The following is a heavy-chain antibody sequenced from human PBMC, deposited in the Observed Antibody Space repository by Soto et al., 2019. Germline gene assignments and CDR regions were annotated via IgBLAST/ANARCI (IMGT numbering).Heavy chain of an antibody. CDR3: ARVQRDSAFGQFDY. J-gene: IGHJ4*02. Sequence: SETLSLTCTVSGGSISSSTYYWGGMRQPPGKGLEWIASFFIGGNTYYNPSLKSRVTISVDTSKNQFSLKLSSVTAADTAVYYCARVQRDSAFGQFDYWGPGTLVT. CDR1: GGSISSSTYY. D-gene: IGHD3-3*01. V-gene: IGHV4-39*01. CDR2: FFIGGNT.